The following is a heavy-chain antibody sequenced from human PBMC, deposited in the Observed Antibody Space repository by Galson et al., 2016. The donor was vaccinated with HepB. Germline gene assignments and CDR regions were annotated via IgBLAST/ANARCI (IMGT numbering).Heavy chain of an antibody. CDR2: ISSTTNTI. D-gene: IGHD3-10*01. J-gene: IGHJ5*02. V-gene: IGHV3-48*02. Sequence: SLRLSCAASGFTFSTYAMNWVRQAPGKGLEWVSYISSTTNTIYYADSVKGRFTISRDNAKNSLYLQMNSLRDEDTAVYYCTKQLATWGQGTLVTVSS. CDR3: TKQLAT. CDR1: GFTFSTYA.